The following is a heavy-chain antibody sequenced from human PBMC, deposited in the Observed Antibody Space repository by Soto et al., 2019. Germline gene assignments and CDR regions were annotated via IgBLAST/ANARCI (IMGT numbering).Heavy chain of an antibody. Sequence: PGGSLRLSCSASGFTFSDYTMQWVRQAPGKGLEWVASISRESSYIYYVDSVKGRFTISRDNAKNSVILQMAGLRVDDTGVYFCAVGADDLTSPYGMAVWGRGTTVTVSS. CDR3: AVGADDLTSPYGMAV. CDR1: GFTFSDYT. J-gene: IGHJ6*02. D-gene: IGHD3-3*01. V-gene: IGHV3-21*01. CDR2: ISRESSYI.